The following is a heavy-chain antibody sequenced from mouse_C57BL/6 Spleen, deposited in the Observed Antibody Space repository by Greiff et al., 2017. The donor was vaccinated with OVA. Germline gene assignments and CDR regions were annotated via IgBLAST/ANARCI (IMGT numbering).Heavy chain of an antibody. CDR1: GYTFTSYD. D-gene: IGHD1-1*01. CDR2: IYPRDGST. J-gene: IGHJ1*03. V-gene: IGHV1-85*01. CDR3: ARDYGSSPGYFDV. Sequence: QVQLKESGPELVKPGASVKLSCKASGYTFTSYDINWVKQRPGQGLEWIGWIYPRDGSTKYNEKFKGKATLTVDTSSSTAYMELHSLTSEDSAVYFCARDYGSSPGYFDVWGTGTTVTVSS.